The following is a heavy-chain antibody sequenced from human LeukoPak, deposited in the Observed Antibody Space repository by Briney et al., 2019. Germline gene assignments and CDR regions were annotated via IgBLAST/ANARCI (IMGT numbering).Heavy chain of an antibody. CDR1: GFTVSSNY. J-gene: IGHJ6*02. CDR3: ARFLGRITISGVVPYGMDV. V-gene: IGHV3-53*04. CDR2: IYSAGGT. D-gene: IGHD3-3*01. Sequence: PGGSLRLSCAASGFTVSSNYMTWGRQAPGKGLEWVSLIYSAGGTYYTDSVKGRFTISRHSYKNTLYLQMNSLRGGDTAVYYCARFLGRITISGVVPYGMDVWGQGTTVTVSS.